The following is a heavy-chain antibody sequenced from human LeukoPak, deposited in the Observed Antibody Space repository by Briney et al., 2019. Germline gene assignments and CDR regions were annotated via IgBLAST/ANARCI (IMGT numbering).Heavy chain of an antibody. V-gene: IGHV4-39*01. CDR1: NGSISSSTYY. D-gene: IGHD3-10*01. Sequence: PSETLSLTCTVSNGSISSSTYYWGWIRQPPEKGLEWIGTIYYSGSTYYNPSLKSRVTISVDTSKNQFSLKLSSMTAADTAVYYCARHMGGALDYWGQGTLVTVSS. CDR3: ARHMGGALDY. J-gene: IGHJ4*02. CDR2: IYYSGST.